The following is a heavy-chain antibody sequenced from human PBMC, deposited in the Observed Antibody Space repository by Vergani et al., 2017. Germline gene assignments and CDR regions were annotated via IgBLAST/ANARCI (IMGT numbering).Heavy chain of an antibody. V-gene: IGHV3-23*01. Sequence: EVQLLESGGNLVQPGGSLRLSCAASGFTFTNFAMTWVRQAPGEGLEWVSGISGSGGFTYYADSVKGRFTISRDNSKNTLYLQMNSLRAEDTAVYYCAKDVHRELNYMDAWGKGTTVTISS. D-gene: IGHD5-24*01. CDR3: AKDVHRELNYMDA. CDR1: GFTFTNFA. CDR2: ISGSGGFT. J-gene: IGHJ6*03.